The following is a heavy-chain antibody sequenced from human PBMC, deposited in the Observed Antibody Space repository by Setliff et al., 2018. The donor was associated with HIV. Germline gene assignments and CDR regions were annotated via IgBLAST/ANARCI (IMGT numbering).Heavy chain of an antibody. CDR2: IFYSGTT. D-gene: IGHD1-1*01. CDR1: GGSISSYY. Sequence: PSETLSLTCTVSGGSISSYYWSWIRQPPGKGLEWIGYIFYSGTTNYNPSLKSRVTMSVDASKNQYSLILSSVTAADTAVYYCAKVATWTGTTYYFESWGQGTLVTVSS. CDR3: AKVATWTGTTYYFES. V-gene: IGHV4-59*01. J-gene: IGHJ4*02.